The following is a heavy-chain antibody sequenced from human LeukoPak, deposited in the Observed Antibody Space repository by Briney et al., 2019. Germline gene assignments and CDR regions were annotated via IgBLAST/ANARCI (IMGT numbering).Heavy chain of an antibody. CDR3: ARGSGWSMYYFDY. CDR2: ISSSSSTI. CDR1: GFTFSSYS. J-gene: IGHJ4*02. Sequence: GGSLRLSCAASGFTFSSYSMNWVRQAPGKGLEWVSYISSSSSTIYYADSVKGRFTISRDNAKNSLYLQMNSLRAEDTAVYYCARGSGWSMYYFDYWGQGTLVTVSS. V-gene: IGHV3-48*04. D-gene: IGHD6-19*01.